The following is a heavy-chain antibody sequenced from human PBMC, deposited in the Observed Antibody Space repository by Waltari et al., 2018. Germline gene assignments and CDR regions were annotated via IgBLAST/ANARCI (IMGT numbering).Heavy chain of an antibody. CDR1: GFTFSSHW. V-gene: IGHV3-74*01. D-gene: IGHD2-2*01. J-gene: IGHJ5*02. Sequence: EVPLVESGGGLVQPGGSLRLSCAASGFTFSSHWMPWVRQAPGKGLVWVSRINGDGGSTSYADSVKGRFTISRDNANNTLYLQMNSLRAEDTAVYYCTRTRYCSTTSCQVDWFDPWGQGTLVTVSS. CDR3: TRTRYCSTTSCQVDWFDP. CDR2: INGDGGST.